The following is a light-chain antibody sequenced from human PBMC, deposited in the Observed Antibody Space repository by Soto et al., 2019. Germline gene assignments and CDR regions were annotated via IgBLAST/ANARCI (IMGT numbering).Light chain of an antibody. CDR2: AAS. CDR1: QDINSY. J-gene: IGKJ1*01. V-gene: IGKV1-9*01. CDR3: QQLAIYPRT. Sequence: DIQLTQSPSFLSASVGDRVTITCRASQDINSYLAWYQQKPGKAPNLPIYAASTVQSAVPARFSGGGSGTQFTLTISSLQPEDCATYYCQQLAIYPRTFGQGTRV.